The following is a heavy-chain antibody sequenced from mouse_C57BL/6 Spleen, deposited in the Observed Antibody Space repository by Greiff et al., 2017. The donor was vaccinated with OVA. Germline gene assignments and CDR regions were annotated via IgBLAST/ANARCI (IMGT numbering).Heavy chain of an antibody. CDR1: GYTFTDYY. CDR2: IYPGSGNT. Sequence: QVQLKQSGAELVRPGASVKLSCTASGYTFTDYYINWVKQRPGKGLEWIARIYPGSGNTYYNEKFKGKATLTAEKSSSTAYMQLSSLTSEDSAVYFCAKSGSSGQYYYAMCYWGQGTSVTFSS. CDR3: AKSGSSGQYYYAMCY. J-gene: IGHJ4*01. V-gene: IGHV1-76*01. D-gene: IGHD3-2*02.